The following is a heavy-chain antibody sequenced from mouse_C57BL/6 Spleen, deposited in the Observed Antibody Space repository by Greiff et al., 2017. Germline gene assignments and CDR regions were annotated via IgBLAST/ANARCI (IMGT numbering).Heavy chain of an antibody. D-gene: IGHD2-3*01. J-gene: IGHJ2*01. V-gene: IGHV5-16*01. Sequence: EVQLVESEGGLVQPGSSMNLSCTASGFTFSDYYMAWVRQVPETGLEWVANINYDGSSTYYLDSLKSRFIISRDNAKNILYLQRSSLKAEDTATYDGAREGYYNYFDYWGQGTTLTVSA. CDR1: GFTFSDYY. CDR3: AREGYYNYFDY. CDR2: INYDGSST.